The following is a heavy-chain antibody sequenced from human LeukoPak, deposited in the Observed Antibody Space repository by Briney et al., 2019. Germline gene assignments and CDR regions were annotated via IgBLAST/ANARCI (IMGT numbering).Heavy chain of an antibody. CDR2: ISYDGSNK. V-gene: IGHV3-30*18. D-gene: IGHD6-19*01. Sequence: GGSLRLSCAASGFTFSSYGMHWVCQAPGKGLEWVAVISYDGSNKYYADSVKGRFTISRDNSKNTLYLQMNSLRAEDTAVYYCAKEGRIAVAHGFDYWGQGTLVTVSS. CDR3: AKEGRIAVAHGFDY. J-gene: IGHJ4*02. CDR1: GFTFSSYG.